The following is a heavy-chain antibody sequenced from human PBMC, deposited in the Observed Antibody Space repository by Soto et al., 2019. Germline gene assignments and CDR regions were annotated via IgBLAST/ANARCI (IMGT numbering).Heavy chain of an antibody. CDR3: ARVRSYSYGQGYGMDV. V-gene: IGHV3-21*01. J-gene: IGHJ6*02. D-gene: IGHD5-18*01. CDR1: GFTFSTYS. CDR2: ISSSGGYK. Sequence: EVQLVESGGGLVKHGGSLRLSCAASGFTFSTYSINWVRQAPGKRLEWVSSISSSGGYKYNTDSVKGRFTISRDDAKNSLSLQMNSLRAEDTAVYYCARVRSYSYGQGYGMDVWGQGTTVTVSS.